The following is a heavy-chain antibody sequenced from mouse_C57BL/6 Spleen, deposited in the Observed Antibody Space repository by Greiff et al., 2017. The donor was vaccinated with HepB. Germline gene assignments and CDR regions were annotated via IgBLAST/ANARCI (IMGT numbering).Heavy chain of an antibody. Sequence: VQLQQSGPELVKPGASVKMSCKASGYTFTDYNMNWVKQSHGKSLEWIGYINPNNGGTSYNQKFKGKATLTVNKSSSTAYMELRSLTSEDSAVYYCARTGFYYGNYDAMDYWGQGTSVTVSS. CDR3: ARTGFYYGNYDAMDY. V-gene: IGHV1-22*01. CDR1: GYTFTDYN. D-gene: IGHD2-1*01. J-gene: IGHJ4*01. CDR2: INPNNGGT.